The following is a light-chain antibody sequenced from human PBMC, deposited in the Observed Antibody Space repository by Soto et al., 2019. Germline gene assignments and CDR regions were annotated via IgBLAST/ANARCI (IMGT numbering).Light chain of an antibody. J-gene: IGKJ4*01. CDR1: QTVGSD. CDR3: QQYRNWPLT. V-gene: IGKV3-15*01. CDR2: GAS. Sequence: EIVMTQSPATLSVSPGERATLSCRASQTVGSDLAWYQQKPGLPPRLLIYGASSRATGFPARFSGSGSGADFALTISSLQSEDFALYYCQQYRNWPLTFGGGTKVEIK.